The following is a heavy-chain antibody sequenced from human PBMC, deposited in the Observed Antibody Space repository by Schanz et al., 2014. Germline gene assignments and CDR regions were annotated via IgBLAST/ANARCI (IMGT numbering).Heavy chain of an antibody. CDR3: ARAAYGGYTSTPLRY. J-gene: IGHJ4*02. Sequence: QVQLVQSGAEVQKPGASVMLSCKTSGYSFNLFGVSWVRQAPGQGLEWMGWISAYNGNMNYAPKFQGRVTMTTDTSTSTAYMELRNLRSDDTAVYYCARAAYGGYTSTPLRYWGQGTLVTVSS. CDR2: ISAYNGNM. D-gene: IGHD5-12*01. V-gene: IGHV1-18*04. CDR1: GYSFNLFG.